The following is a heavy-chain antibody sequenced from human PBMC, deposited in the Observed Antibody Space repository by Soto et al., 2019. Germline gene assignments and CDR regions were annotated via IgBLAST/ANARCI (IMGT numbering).Heavy chain of an antibody. Sequence: SQTLSLTCAISGDSVSSNSVAWNGIRQSPSRGLEWLGRTYYKSKWYNDYAVSVKSRITINPDTSKNQFSLQLNSVTPEDTAVYYCARDTPAKGSYFDYWGQGTLVTVSS. CDR3: ARDTPAKGSYFDY. CDR2: TYYKSKWYN. J-gene: IGHJ4*02. V-gene: IGHV6-1*01. D-gene: IGHD1-26*01. CDR1: GDSVSSNSVA.